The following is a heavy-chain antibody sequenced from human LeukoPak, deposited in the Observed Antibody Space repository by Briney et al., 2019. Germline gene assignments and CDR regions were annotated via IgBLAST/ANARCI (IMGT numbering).Heavy chain of an antibody. Sequence: ASVKVSCKASVYTFTSYGISWVRQAPGQGLEWMGWISAYNGNTNYAQKLQGRGTMTTDTATSTAYMELRSLRSDDTAVYYCARAGAVTRLPSDYDYWGQGTLVTVSS. V-gene: IGHV1-18*01. CDR1: VYTFTSYG. J-gene: IGHJ4*02. D-gene: IGHD4-17*01. CDR3: ARAGAVTRLPSDYDY. CDR2: ISAYNGNT.